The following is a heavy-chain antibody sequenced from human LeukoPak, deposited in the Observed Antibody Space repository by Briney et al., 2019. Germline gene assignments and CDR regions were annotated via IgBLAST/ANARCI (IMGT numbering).Heavy chain of an antibody. V-gene: IGHV4-30-4*08. Sequence: SETLSLTCTVSGGSISSGDYYWSWVRQPPGKGLEWIGYIYYSGSTNYNPSLKSRVTISVDTSKNQFSLKLSSVTAADTAVYYCARGDSTLFDYWGQGTLVTVSS. J-gene: IGHJ4*02. CDR3: ARGDSTLFDY. D-gene: IGHD6-13*01. CDR1: GGSISSGDYY. CDR2: IYYSGST.